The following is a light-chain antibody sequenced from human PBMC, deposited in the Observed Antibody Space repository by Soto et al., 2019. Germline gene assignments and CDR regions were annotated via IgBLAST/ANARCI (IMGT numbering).Light chain of an antibody. V-gene: IGKV3-20*01. CDR3: QEYDGAPIT. CDR1: QSIRSER. CDR2: DAS. J-gene: IGKJ5*01. Sequence: EIVLTQSPDTLSLSPGERATLSCRASQSIRSERLAWYQQKPGQAPRLVIFDASNRASGMPERFSGSGSGTDFTLTIARLEPEDFAVYYCQEYDGAPITFCLGTRLEI.